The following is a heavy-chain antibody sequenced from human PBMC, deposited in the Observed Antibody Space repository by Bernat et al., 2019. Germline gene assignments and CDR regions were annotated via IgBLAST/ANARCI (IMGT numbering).Heavy chain of an antibody. D-gene: IGHD4-17*01. CDR3: ARAEYGDSPFDY. J-gene: IGHJ4*02. CDR1: GYTISSYY. CDR2: INPYGGST. V-gene: IGHV1-46*01. Sequence: QVQLVQSGAEVKKPGASVKVSCKTSGYTISSYYMHWVRHAPGQGLEWLGIINPYGGSTSYAQKFQGRVTMTRDTSTSTVYMDLSSLRSDDTAVYFCARAEYGDSPFDYWGQGTQVTVSS.